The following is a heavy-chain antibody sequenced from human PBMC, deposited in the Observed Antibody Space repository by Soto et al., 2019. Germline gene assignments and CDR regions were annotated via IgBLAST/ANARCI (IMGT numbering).Heavy chain of an antibody. V-gene: IGHV1-58*02. D-gene: IGHD2-15*01. CDR1: GFTFTSSA. CDR2: IVVGSGNT. CDR3: AAERNIVVVPGSAFDI. J-gene: IGHJ3*02. Sequence: SVKVSCKASGFTFTSSAMQWVRQARGQRLEWIGWIVVGSGNTNYAQKFQERVTITRDMSTSTAYMELSSLRSEDTAVYYCAAERNIVVVPGSAFDIWGQGTMVTV.